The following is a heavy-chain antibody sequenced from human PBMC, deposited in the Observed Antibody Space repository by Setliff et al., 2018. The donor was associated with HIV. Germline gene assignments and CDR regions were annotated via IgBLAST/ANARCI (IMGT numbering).Heavy chain of an antibody. Sequence: ASVKVSCKASGYSFNYYAITWVRQAPGQGLEWLGWITAYSGVTNYAQSLQGRVTLTDDTSADIAYMELKSLIFDDTAVYYCATGGLWLGGNWFDPWGQGTQVTVSS. D-gene: IGHD3-10*01. CDR1: GYSFNYYA. V-gene: IGHV1-18*01. J-gene: IGHJ5*02. CDR2: ITAYSGVT. CDR3: ATGGLWLGGNWFDP.